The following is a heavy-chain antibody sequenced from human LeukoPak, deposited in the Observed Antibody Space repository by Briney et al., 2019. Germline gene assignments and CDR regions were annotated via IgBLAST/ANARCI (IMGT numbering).Heavy chain of an antibody. J-gene: IGHJ4*02. Sequence: GGSLRLSCAASGFNFSIYAMSWVRQAPGKGLEWVSAISGSGGSTYYADSVKGRFTISRDNSKNTLYLQMNSLRAEDTAVYYCAKALFTIFGVVTPFDYWGQGTLVTVSS. CDR2: ISGSGGST. D-gene: IGHD3-3*01. CDR3: AKALFTIFGVVTPFDY. V-gene: IGHV3-23*01. CDR1: GFNFSIYA.